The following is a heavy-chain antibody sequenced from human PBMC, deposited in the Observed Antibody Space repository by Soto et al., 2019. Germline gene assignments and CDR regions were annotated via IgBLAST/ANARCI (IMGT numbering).Heavy chain of an antibody. CDR1: GFIFSSNG. CDR3: ARLSGSYLDY. V-gene: IGHV3-33*01. J-gene: IGHJ4*02. CDR2: IWYDGSKK. Sequence: QVQLVESGGGVVQPGRSLRLSCAASGFIFSSNGMHWVRQAPGKGLEWVALIWYDGSKKYYTDSVKGRFTISRDNSKNTLYLLMNSLRAEDTAVYYCARLSGSYLDYWGQGTLVTVSS. D-gene: IGHD1-26*01.